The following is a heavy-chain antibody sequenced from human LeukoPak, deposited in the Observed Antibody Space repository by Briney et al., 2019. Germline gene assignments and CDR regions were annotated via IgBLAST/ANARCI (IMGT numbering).Heavy chain of an antibody. V-gene: IGHV3-48*02. CDR3: ARILGLTLDY. CDR2: VVISGTTT. J-gene: IGHJ4*02. CDR1: GFTFSGYS. D-gene: IGHD3-16*01. Sequence: GGSLRLSCAASGFTFSGYSMNWVRQAPGKGLEWVSYVVISGTTTSYADSVKGRFTISRDNAKNSLYLQMNNLRDEDTAVYYCARILGLTLDYWGQGILVTVSS.